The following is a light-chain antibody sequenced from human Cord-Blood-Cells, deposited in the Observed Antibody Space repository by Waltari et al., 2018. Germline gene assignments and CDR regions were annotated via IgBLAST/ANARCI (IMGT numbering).Light chain of an antibody. J-gene: IGKJ1*01. CDR1: QSISSY. CDR3: QQSYSTPRT. CDR2: AAS. Sequence: DLQMTQSPSSLSASVGDSATITCRASQSISSYLNWYHQKPGKAPKLLIYAASSLQSGVPSRFSGSGSGTDFTLTISSLQPEDFATYYCQQSYSTPRTFGQGTKVEIK. V-gene: IGKV1-39*01.